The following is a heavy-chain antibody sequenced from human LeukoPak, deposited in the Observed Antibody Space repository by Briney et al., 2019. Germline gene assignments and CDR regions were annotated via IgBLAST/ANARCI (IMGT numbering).Heavy chain of an antibody. CDR1: AGSISTYY. D-gene: IGHD1-26*01. CDR2: ISYSGST. Sequence: PSETLSLTCTVSAGSISTYYWSWIRQPPGKGLELIGYISYSGSTKYNPSLKSRVTISIDTSKNQFSLKLSSVTAADTAVYYCARGRVVGALDAFDIWGQGTMVTVSS. J-gene: IGHJ3*02. V-gene: IGHV4-59*01. CDR3: ARGRVVGALDAFDI.